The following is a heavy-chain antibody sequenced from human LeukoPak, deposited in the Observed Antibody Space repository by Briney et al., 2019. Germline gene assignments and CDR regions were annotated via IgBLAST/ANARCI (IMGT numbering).Heavy chain of an antibody. Sequence: GGSLRLSCAASGFIFSNYVMNWVRQAPGKGLEWVSTIYDDNTYYADSVKGQFAISTDNSKNTLYLQMNSLRVEDTAVYFCAARKVRGVWFHLHYWAQGTLVTVSS. CDR1: GFIFSNYV. CDR3: AARKVRGVWFHLHY. J-gene: IGHJ4*02. D-gene: IGHD3-10*01. V-gene: IGHV3-23*01. CDR2: IYDDNT.